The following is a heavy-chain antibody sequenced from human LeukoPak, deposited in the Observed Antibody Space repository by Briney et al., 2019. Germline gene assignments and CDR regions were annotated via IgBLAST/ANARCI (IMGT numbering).Heavy chain of an antibody. J-gene: IGHJ5*02. V-gene: IGHV4-39*01. Sequence: PSETLSLTCTVSGGSISSSSYYWGWIRQPPGKGLEWIGSIYYSGSTYYNPSLKSRVTISVDTSKNQFSLKLSSVTAAVTAVYYCARGNQAYYYDSSGYYYWFDPWGQGTLVTVSS. CDR1: GGSISSSSYY. CDR2: IYYSGST. D-gene: IGHD3-22*01. CDR3: ARGNQAYYYDSSGYYYWFDP.